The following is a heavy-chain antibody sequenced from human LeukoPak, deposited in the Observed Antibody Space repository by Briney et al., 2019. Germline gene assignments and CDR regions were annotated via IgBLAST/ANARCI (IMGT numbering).Heavy chain of an antibody. Sequence: RSSETLSPTCTVSGGSISSGDYYWSWIRQPPGKGLEWIGYIYYSGSTYYNPSLQSRVTISVDTSKNQSSLKLSSVTAADTAVYYCARGPYYYDSSGDSSGYYYPEYFQHWGQGTLVTVSS. CDR3: ARGPYYYDSSGDSSGYYYPEYFQH. CDR2: IYYSGST. V-gene: IGHV4-30-4*01. CDR1: GGSISSGDYY. J-gene: IGHJ1*01. D-gene: IGHD3-22*01.